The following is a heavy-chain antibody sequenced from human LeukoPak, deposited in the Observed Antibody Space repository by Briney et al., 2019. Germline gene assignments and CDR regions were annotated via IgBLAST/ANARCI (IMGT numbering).Heavy chain of an antibody. Sequence: GGSLRLSCAASGFTFSSYAMSWVRQAPGKGLEWVSAISGSGGSIGYADSVKGRFTISRDNAKNSLYLQMNSLRAEDTALYYCAKMDDILTGFDYWGQGTLVTVSS. J-gene: IGHJ4*02. D-gene: IGHD3-9*01. CDR3: AKMDDILTGFDY. CDR1: GFTFSSYA. CDR2: ISGSGGSI. V-gene: IGHV3-23*01.